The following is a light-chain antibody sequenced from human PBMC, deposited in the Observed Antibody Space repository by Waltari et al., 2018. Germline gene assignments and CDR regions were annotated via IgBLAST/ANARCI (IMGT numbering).Light chain of an antibody. J-gene: IGKJ4*01. CDR3: QQYYDFPLT. V-gene: IGKV1-5*03. CDR1: QTSNIW. Sequence: EIQMTQSPSTLSASVGDRVTITCRASQTSNIWLAWYQQKPGKAPKLLIYTSSTLESGVPSRFSGCGSGTEFTLTISSLQPDDFATYFCQQYYDFPLTFGGGTKVEVK. CDR2: TSS.